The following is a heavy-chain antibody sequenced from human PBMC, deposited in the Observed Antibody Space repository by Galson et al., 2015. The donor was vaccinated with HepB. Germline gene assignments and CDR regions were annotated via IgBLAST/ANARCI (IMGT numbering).Heavy chain of an antibody. Sequence: SVKVSCKASGYSFSSYGISWVRQAPGQGLEWMGWISGYNGNTNYAQKLQGRVTMTTDTSTSTAYMELRSLRSDDTAVYYCARDVGPWGVVVVAATSPLIYWGQGTLVTVSS. CDR2: ISGYNGNT. J-gene: IGHJ4*02. CDR3: ARDVGPWGVVVVAATSPLIY. D-gene: IGHD2-15*01. CDR1: GYSFSSYG. V-gene: IGHV1-18*01.